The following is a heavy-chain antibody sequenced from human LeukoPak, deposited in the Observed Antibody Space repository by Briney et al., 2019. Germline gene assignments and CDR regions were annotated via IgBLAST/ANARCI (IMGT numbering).Heavy chain of an antibody. Sequence: GGSLRLSCVASGFTFSSYGMHWVRQAPGKGLEWVAFIRYDGSNKYYADSVKGRFTISRDNSKNTLYLQMNSLRAEDTAVYYCAKGSTSDYCSSTSCYTHYFDYWGQGTLVTVSS. CDR2: IRYDGSNK. CDR3: AKGSTSDYCSSTSCYTHYFDY. V-gene: IGHV3-30*02. CDR1: GFTFSSYG. J-gene: IGHJ4*02. D-gene: IGHD2-2*02.